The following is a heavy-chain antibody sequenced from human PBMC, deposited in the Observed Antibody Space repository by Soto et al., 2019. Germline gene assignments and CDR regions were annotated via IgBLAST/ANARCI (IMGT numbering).Heavy chain of an antibody. CDR2: IVVGSGNT. V-gene: IGHV1-58*01. D-gene: IGHD1-7*01. J-gene: IGHJ6*02. CDR1: GFTFTSSA. CDR3: AAGADNWKYIHYYYGMDV. Sequence: GASVKVSCKASGFTFTSSAVQWVRQARGQRLEWIGWIVVGSGNTNYAQKFQERVTITRDMSTSTAYMELSSLRSEDTAVYYCAAGADNWKYIHYYYGMDVWGQGTTVTVSS.